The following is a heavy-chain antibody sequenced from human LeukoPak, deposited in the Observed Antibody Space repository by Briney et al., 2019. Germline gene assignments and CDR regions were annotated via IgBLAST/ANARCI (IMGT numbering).Heavy chain of an antibody. V-gene: IGHV1-2*02. CDR1: GYTFTGYY. Sequence: ASVKVSCKASGYTFTGYYMHWVRQAPGQGLEGMGWINSHSGGTNYEPTLQGRVTMTRDTSISTAYMELSRLRPDDTAVYYCARVAGIRQGAPSYWGQGTLVTVSS. CDR2: INSHSGGT. CDR3: ARVAGIRQGAPSY. D-gene: IGHD1-26*01. J-gene: IGHJ4*02.